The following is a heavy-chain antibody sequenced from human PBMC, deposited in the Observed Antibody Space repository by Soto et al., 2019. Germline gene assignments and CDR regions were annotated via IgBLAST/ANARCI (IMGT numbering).Heavy chain of an antibody. CDR3: GRGPSPRAPAASTPYYYAMDV. Sequence: QVQLVQSGAEVEQSGASVKVSCKASGYDFTAYDINWVRQASGQGLEWMGWMNPINGATGSARRFQGRVSMTTNTATATAYLELTSLRSDDSAVYYCGRGPSPRAPAASTPYYYAMDVWGQGTTVTVSS. CDR1: GYDFTAYD. J-gene: IGHJ6*02. D-gene: IGHD2-2*01. V-gene: IGHV1-8*02. CDR2: MNPINGAT.